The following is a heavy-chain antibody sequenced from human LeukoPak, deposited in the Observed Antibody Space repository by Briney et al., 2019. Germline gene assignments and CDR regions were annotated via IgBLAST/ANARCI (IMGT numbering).Heavy chain of an antibody. CDR2: ISGSGGST. CDR3: TRYCSSTSCYRSPDAFDI. CDR1: GFTFSSYA. V-gene: IGHV3-23*01. Sequence: GGSLRLSCAASGFTFSSYAMSWVRQAPGKGLEWVSAISGSGGSTYYADSVKGRFTISRDNSKNTLYLQMNSLRVGDTAVYYCTRYCSSTSCYRSPDAFDIWGQGTMVTVSS. J-gene: IGHJ3*02. D-gene: IGHD2-2*01.